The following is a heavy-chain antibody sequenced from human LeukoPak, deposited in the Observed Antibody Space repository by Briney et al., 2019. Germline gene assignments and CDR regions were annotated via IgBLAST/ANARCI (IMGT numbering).Heavy chain of an antibody. CDR3: ARSTVLIAAAGKGFDY. V-gene: IGHV4-34*01. J-gene: IGHJ4*02. Sequence: SETLSLTCTVCGGSISSYYWSWIRQPPGKGLEWIGEINHSGSTNYNPSLKSRVTISVDTSKNQFSLKVSSVTAADTAVYYCARSTVLIAAAGKGFDYWGQGTLVTVSS. D-gene: IGHD6-13*01. CDR1: GGSISSYY. CDR2: INHSGST.